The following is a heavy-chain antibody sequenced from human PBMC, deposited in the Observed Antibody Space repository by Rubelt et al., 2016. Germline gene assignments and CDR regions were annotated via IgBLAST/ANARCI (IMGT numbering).Heavy chain of an antibody. J-gene: IGHJ3*02. V-gene: IGHV1-69*04. Sequence: QVQLVQSGAEVKKPGSSVKVSCKASGGTFSSYAISWVRQAPGQGLEWMGRIIPILGIANYAQKFQGRVTITADKSTSTAYMELSSLRSEDTTVYYCASPTYGGKNRGGYDAFDIWGQGTMVTVSS. CDR3: ASPTYGGKNRGGYDAFDI. D-gene: IGHD4-23*01. CDR2: IIPILGIA. CDR1: GGTFSSYA.